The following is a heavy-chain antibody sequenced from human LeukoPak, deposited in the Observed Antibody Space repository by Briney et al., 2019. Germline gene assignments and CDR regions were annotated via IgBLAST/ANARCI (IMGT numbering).Heavy chain of an antibody. Sequence: GGSLRLSCAASGFTFSSYSMNWVRQAPGKGLEWVSSISSSSYIYYADSVKGRFTISRDNAKNSLYLQMNSLRAEDTAVYYCARGSGYYDSSGYYYQYYFDYWGQGTLVTVSS. J-gene: IGHJ4*02. CDR2: ISSSSYI. CDR1: GFTFSSYS. CDR3: ARGSGYYDSSGYYYQYYFDY. V-gene: IGHV3-21*01. D-gene: IGHD3-22*01.